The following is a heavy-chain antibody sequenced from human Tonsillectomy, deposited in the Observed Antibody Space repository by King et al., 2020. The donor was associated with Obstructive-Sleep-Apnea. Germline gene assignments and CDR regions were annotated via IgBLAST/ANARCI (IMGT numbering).Heavy chain of an antibody. CDR2: INHSGST. Sequence: VQLQQWGAGLLKPSETLSLTCGVYGGSFSAYYWSWIRQPPGKGLEWIGEINHSGSTNYNPSLKSRFTMSVDTSKNQFSLKLRSVTAADTGVYYCARLDYSYYGMDLWGQGTTVTVSS. V-gene: IGHV4-34*01. J-gene: IGHJ6*02. CDR1: GGSFSAYY. CDR3: ARLDYSYYGMDL.